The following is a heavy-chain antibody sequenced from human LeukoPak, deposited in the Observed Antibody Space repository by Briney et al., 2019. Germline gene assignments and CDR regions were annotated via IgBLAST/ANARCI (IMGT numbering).Heavy chain of an antibody. CDR3: ARAQRFVHWFDP. CDR1: GGSFSGYY. D-gene: IGHD5-24*01. CDR2: INHSGST. Sequence: SETLSLTCAVYGGSFSGYYWSWIRQPPGKGLEWIGQINHSGSTNYNPSLKSRVTISVDTSKNQFSLKLSSVTAADTAVYYCARAQRFVHWFDPWGQGTLVTVSS. J-gene: IGHJ5*02. V-gene: IGHV4-34*01.